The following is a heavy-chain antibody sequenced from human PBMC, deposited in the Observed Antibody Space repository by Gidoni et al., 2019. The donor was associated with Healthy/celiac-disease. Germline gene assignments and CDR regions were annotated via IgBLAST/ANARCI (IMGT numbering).Heavy chain of an antibody. CDR1: GFTFRSYS. J-gene: IGHJ3*02. Sequence: EVQLVESGRGLVQPGGSRQLSCAASGFTFRSYSMNWVRQAPGKGLEWVSYISSSSSTIYYADSVKGRFTISRDNAKNSLYLQMNSLRAEDTAVYYCARDLWELTPDAFDIWGQGTMVTVSS. CDR2: ISSSSSTI. D-gene: IGHD1-26*01. V-gene: IGHV3-48*01. CDR3: ARDLWELTPDAFDI.